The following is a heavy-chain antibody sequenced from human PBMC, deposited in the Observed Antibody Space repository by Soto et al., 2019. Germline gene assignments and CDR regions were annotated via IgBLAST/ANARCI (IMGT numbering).Heavy chain of an antibody. V-gene: IGHV3-9*01. D-gene: IGHD1-26*01. CDR1: GFTFDDYA. CDR2: ISWNRGKI. Sequence: EVQLVESGGGLVQPGRSLRLSCAASGFTFDDYAMHWVRQAPGKGLEWVSGISWNRGKIGYADSVKGRFTISRDNANNSLYLQMNSLRPEDTAFYYCAKERVGAINYGGQGTLVTVSS. CDR3: AKERVGAINY. J-gene: IGHJ4*02.